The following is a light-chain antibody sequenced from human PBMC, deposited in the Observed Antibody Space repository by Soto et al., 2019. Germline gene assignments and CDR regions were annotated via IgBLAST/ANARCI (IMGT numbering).Light chain of an antibody. CDR3: QQYNSYPYT. CDR2: KAS. Sequence: DIQMTQSPSTLSASVGDRVTITCRASQSISSWLAWYQQKPGKAPKLLIYKASSLESGVATRFSGSGSGTEFTLTSSSLQPDDFATYYCQQYNSYPYTFGQGTKLEIK. V-gene: IGKV1-5*03. CDR1: QSISSW. J-gene: IGKJ2*01.